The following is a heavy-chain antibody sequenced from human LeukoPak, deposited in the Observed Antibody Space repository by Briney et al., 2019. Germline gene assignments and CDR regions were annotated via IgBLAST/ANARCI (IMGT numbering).Heavy chain of an antibody. D-gene: IGHD1-1*01. CDR3: AKDPAHPGISFDY. V-gene: IGHV3-9*01. CDR1: GFTFDDYA. CDR2: ISWNSGSI. J-gene: IGHJ4*02. Sequence: GGSLRLSCAASGFTFDDYAMHWVRQAPGKGLEWVSGISWNSGSIGYADSVKGRFTISRDNSKNTLYLQMNSLRAEDTAVYYCAKDPAHPGISFDYWGQGTLVTVSS.